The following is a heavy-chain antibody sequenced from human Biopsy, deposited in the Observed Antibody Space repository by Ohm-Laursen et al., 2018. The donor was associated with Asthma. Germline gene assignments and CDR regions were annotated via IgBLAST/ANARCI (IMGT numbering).Heavy chain of an antibody. CDR3: ARTFHFWSPYHAEHYQL. V-gene: IGHV3-7*01. CDR2: IKHDGTEK. J-gene: IGHJ1*01. Sequence: LRLSCSAPGFTFGDYWMSWVRQVPGKGLEWVANIKHDGTEKNHVDSLKGQFTISRDNAKNSLYLQMNSLRAEDTAVYYCARTFHFWSPYHAEHYQLWGQGTLVTVSS. D-gene: IGHD3-3*02. CDR1: GFTFGDYW.